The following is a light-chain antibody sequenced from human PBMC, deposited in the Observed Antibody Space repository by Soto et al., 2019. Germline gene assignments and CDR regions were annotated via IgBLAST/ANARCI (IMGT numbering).Light chain of an antibody. CDR3: QSYDTSLTGSV. CDR1: SSNIGAGYD. J-gene: IGLJ2*01. CDR2: GNS. V-gene: IGLV1-40*01. Sequence: QSVLTQPPSVSGAPGQRVTISCTGSSSNIGAGYDVHWYLQLPGKAPKLLIYGNSNRPSGVPDRFSASKSGTSASLAITGLQAEDEADYYCQSYDTSLTGSVFGGGTKLTVL.